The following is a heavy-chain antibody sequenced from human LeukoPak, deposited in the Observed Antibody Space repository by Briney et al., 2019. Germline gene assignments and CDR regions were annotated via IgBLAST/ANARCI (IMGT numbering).Heavy chain of an antibody. V-gene: IGHV1-69*04. CDR2: IIPILGIA. Sequence: ASVKVSCKASGGTFSSYAISWVRQAPGQGLEWMGRIIPILGIANYAQKFQGRVTITADKSTSTAYMELSSLRSEDTAVYYCARDRSDYLDSGYHPLENVSLDYWGQGTLVTVSS. CDR3: ARDRSDYLDSGYHPLENVSLDY. J-gene: IGHJ4*02. D-gene: IGHD5-12*01. CDR1: GGTFSSYA.